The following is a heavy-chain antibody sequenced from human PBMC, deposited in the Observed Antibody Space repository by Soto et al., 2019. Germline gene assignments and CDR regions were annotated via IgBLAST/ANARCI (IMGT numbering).Heavy chain of an antibody. J-gene: IGHJ5*02. CDR1: GYTFTSYG. V-gene: IGHV1-18*01. CDR3: ARGQLLRKQWPAHWFDP. D-gene: IGHD2-2*01. CDR2: ISAYNGNT. Sequence: AASVKVSCKASGYTFTSYGISWVRQAPGQGLEWMGWISAYNGNTNYAQKLQGRVTMTTDTSTSTAYMELRSLRSDDTAVYYCARGQLLRKQWPAHWFDPWGQGTLVTVSS.